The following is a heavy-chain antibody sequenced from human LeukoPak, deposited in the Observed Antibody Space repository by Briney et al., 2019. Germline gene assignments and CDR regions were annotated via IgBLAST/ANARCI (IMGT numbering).Heavy chain of an antibody. CDR1: GGSISSSSYY. D-gene: IGHD4-17*01. CDR3: ARDRTTVTRRRNYYYGMDV. J-gene: IGHJ6*02. CDR2: IYYSGST. Sequence: SETLSLICTVSGGSISSSSYYWGWIRQPPGKGLEWIGSIYYSGSTYYNPSLKSRVTISVDTSKNQFSLKLSSVTAADTAVYYCARDRTTVTRRRNYYYGMDVWGQGTTVTVSS. V-gene: IGHV4-39*07.